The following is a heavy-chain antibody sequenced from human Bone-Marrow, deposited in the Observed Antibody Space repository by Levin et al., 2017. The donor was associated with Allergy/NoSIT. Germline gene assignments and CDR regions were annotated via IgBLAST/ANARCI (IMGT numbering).Heavy chain of an antibody. J-gene: IGHJ4*02. CDR1: GGTFSRFA. CDR2: IIPILGLP. V-gene: IGHV1-69*04. D-gene: IGHD5-12*01. CDR3: ARPMSTVATRGLDY. Sequence: RASVKVSCKASGGTFSRFAISWVRQAPGQGLEWMGRIIPILGLPDYAQRFQDKITITADRSASTAYLEMRSLRSEETAVHYCARPMSTVATRGLDYWGQGSLLIVSS.